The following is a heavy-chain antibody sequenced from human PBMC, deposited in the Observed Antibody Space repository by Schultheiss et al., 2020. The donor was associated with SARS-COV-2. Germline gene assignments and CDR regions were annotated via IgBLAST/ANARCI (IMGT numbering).Heavy chain of an antibody. J-gene: IGHJ4*02. Sequence: GGSLRLSCEVSGYTFTTYWIGWVRQMPGKGLEWMGITYPGDSDTRYSPSFQGQVTISADKSISTAYLQWSSLKASDTAMYYCARTSVAGSYYFDYWGQGTLVTVSS. CDR3: ARTSVAGSYYFDY. V-gene: IGHV5-51*01. D-gene: IGHD6-19*01. CDR2: TYPGDSDT. CDR1: GYTFTTYW.